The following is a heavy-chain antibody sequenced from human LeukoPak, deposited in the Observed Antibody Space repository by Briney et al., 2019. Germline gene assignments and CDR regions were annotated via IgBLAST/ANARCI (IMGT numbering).Heavy chain of an antibody. CDR1: GFTFGDYA. CDR3: TIVVVTAPVY. V-gene: IGHV3-49*03. D-gene: IGHD2-21*02. J-gene: IGHJ4*02. Sequence: GRSLRLSCTASGFTFGDYAMSWFRQAPGKGLEWVGFIRSKAYGGTTEYAASVKGRFTISRDDSKSIAYLQMNSLKTEDTAVYYRTIVVVTAPVYWGQGTLVTVSS. CDR2: IRSKAYGGTT.